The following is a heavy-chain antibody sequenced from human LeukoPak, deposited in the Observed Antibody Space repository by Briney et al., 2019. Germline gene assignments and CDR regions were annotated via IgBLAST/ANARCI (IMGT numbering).Heavy chain of an antibody. CDR2: IYYSGST. J-gene: IGHJ4*02. V-gene: IGHV4-39*01. CDR3: ARARFSRVFDY. D-gene: IGHD2-2*01. Sequence: SETLSLTCTVSGGSISSNNYYWGWIRQPPGKGLEWIGSIYYSGSTYYNPSLKSRVTISVDTSKNQFSLKLSSVTAADTAVYYCARARFSRVFDYWGQGTLVTVSS. CDR1: GGSISSNNYY.